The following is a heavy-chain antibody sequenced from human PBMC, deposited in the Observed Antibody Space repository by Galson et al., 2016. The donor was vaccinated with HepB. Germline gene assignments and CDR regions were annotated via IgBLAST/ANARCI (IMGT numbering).Heavy chain of an antibody. CDR1: GFTFSDYY. V-gene: IGHV3-11*01. D-gene: IGHD4-17*01. Sequence: SLRLSCAASGFTFSDYYMTWIRQAPGKGLEWVSYISSGRSAIYYAASVKGRFTISRDNTNNSLYLQMNSLRAADTAVYYCAKTTELSYYYGLDVWGQGTTVTVSS. J-gene: IGHJ6*02. CDR2: ISSGRSAI. CDR3: AKTTELSYYYGLDV.